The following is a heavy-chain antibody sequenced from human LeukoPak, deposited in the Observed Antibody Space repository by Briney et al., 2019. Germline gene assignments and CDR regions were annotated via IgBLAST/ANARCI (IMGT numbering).Heavy chain of an antibody. CDR1: GGSISSYY. J-gene: IGHJ6*02. D-gene: IGHD2-15*01. CDR3: AREAGGGTLGWSMDV. V-gene: IGHV4-4*07. CDR2: IYTSGST. Sequence: SETLSLTCTVSGGSISSYYWSWIRQPAGKGLEWIGRIYTSGSTNYNPSLKSRVTMSVDTSKNQFSLKLSSVTAVDTAVYYCAREAGGGTLGWSMDVWGQGTTVTVSS.